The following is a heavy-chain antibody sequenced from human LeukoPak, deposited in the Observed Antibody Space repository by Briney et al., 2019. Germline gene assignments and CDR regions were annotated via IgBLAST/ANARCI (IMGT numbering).Heavy chain of an antibody. Sequence: GGSLRLSCAASGFTFSSYSMNWVRQAPGKGLEWVSYISSSSSTIYYADSVKGRFTISRDNAKNSLYLQMNSLRAEDTAVYYCARDQRWLQFGTGGEIDYWGQGTLVTVSS. V-gene: IGHV3-48*04. D-gene: IGHD5-24*01. CDR2: ISSSSSTI. J-gene: IGHJ4*02. CDR1: GFTFSSYS. CDR3: ARDQRWLQFGTGGEIDY.